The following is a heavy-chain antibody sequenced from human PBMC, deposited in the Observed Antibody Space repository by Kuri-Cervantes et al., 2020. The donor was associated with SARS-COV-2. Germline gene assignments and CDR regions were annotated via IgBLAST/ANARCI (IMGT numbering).Heavy chain of an antibody. CDR3: ARGGDNWGHYVDY. CDR1: GFDLSIYY. J-gene: IGHJ4*02. D-gene: IGHD5-24*01. CDR2: INGSGEKT. V-gene: IGHV3-23*01. Sequence: GGSLRLSCTASGFDLSIYYMSWVRQAPGKGLEWVASINGSGEKTYYADSVKGRFTVSRDNLKNTLYLKMNSLRAEDTAFYYCARGGDNWGHYVDYWGQGTLVTVSS.